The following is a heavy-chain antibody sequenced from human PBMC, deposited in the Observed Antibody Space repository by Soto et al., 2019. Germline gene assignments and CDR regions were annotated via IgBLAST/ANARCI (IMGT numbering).Heavy chain of an antibody. CDR2: ISGSGGST. CDR3: AKDDDFWSGPTSLIDY. Sequence: EVQLLESGGGLVQPGGSLRLSCAASGFTFSSYAMSWVRQAPGKGLEWVSAISGSGGSTYYADSVKGRFTISRDNYKNTLYLQMKSLRAEDTAVYYCAKDDDFWSGPTSLIDYWGQGTLVTVSS. D-gene: IGHD3-3*01. CDR1: GFTFSSYA. V-gene: IGHV3-23*01. J-gene: IGHJ4*02.